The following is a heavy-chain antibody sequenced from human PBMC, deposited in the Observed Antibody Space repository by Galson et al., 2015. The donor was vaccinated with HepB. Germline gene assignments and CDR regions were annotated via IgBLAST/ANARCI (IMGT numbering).Heavy chain of an antibody. V-gene: IGHV1-8*01. CDR3: ARNNAYGSSWYLGYYYYMDV. J-gene: IGHJ6*03. Sequence: SVKVSCKASGYTFTSYDINWVRQATGQGLEWMGWMNPNSGNTGYAQKFQGRVTMTRNTSISTAYMELSSLRSEDTAVYYCARNNAYGSSWYLGYYYYMDVWGKGTTVTVSS. D-gene: IGHD6-13*01. CDR2: MNPNSGNT. CDR1: GYTFTSYD.